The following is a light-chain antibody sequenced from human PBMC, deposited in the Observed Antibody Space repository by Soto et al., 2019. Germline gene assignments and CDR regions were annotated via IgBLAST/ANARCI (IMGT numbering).Light chain of an antibody. Sequence: QSVLTRPASVSGAPGQRVTISCTGSSSNIGACYDVHWYQQRPGTAPKLLIFDNINRPSGVPDRFSGSKSGTSASLAITGLQAEDEGDYYCQCYASTLSAPYVFGTGTKVTVL. CDR2: DNI. CDR3: QCYASTLSAPYV. J-gene: IGLJ1*01. V-gene: IGLV1-40*01. CDR1: SSNIGACYD.